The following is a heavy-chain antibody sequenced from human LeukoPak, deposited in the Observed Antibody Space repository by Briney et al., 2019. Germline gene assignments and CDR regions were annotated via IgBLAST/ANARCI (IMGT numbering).Heavy chain of an antibody. Sequence: GGSLRLSCAGSGFTFTNHWFHWVRQAPGKGLVWVSRLNEDGSRTDYADSVQGRFTISRDNAGNTLYLQMNSLSVDDTAVYYCARSMSGGNDFWGQGTLVTVSS. J-gene: IGHJ4*02. CDR3: ARSMSGGNDF. V-gene: IGHV3-74*01. CDR1: GFTFTNHW. D-gene: IGHD3-16*01. CDR2: LNEDGSRT.